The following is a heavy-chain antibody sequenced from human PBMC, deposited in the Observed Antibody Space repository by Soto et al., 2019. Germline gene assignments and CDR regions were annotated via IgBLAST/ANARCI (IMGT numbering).Heavy chain of an antibody. CDR3: ARELVLSMVND. CDR1: GGTFSSYA. D-gene: IGHD3-10*01. J-gene: IGHJ4*01. CDR2: IIPIFGTA. Sequence: GASVKVSCKASGGTFSSYAISWVRQAPGQGLEWMGGIIPIFGTANYAQKFQGRVTITADKSTSTAYMELSSLRSEDTAVYYCARELVLSMVNDWGQGTLFTVSS. V-gene: IGHV1-69*06.